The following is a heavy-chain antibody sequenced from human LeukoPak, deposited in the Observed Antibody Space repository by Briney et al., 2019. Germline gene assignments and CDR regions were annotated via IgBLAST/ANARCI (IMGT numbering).Heavy chain of an antibody. D-gene: IGHD6-19*01. CDR1: GGSFSGYY. CDR2: INHSGST. Sequence: SETLSLTCAVYGGSFSGYYWSWIRHPPGKGLEWIGEINHSGSTNYNPSLKSGVTISVDTSKNQFSLKLSSVTAADTAVYYCARGQVAAPPYWGQGTLVTVSS. V-gene: IGHV4-34*01. CDR3: ARGQVAAPPY. J-gene: IGHJ4*02.